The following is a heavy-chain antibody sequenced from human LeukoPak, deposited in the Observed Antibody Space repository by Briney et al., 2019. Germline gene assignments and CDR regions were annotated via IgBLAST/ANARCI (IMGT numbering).Heavy chain of an antibody. CDR1: GGTISSNA. D-gene: IGHD3-3*01. CDR3: ARVRTFEVIPTAGYYYYYMDV. CDR2: IIPIFGTT. J-gene: IGHJ6*03. Sequence: SVKVSCKASGGTISSNAIVWVRLAPGQGLEWMAGIIPIFGTTNYAQKFQDRVTITTDESTSTAYMELSSLRSEDTAVYYCARVRTFEVIPTAGYYYYYMDVWGKGTTVTVSS. V-gene: IGHV1-69*05.